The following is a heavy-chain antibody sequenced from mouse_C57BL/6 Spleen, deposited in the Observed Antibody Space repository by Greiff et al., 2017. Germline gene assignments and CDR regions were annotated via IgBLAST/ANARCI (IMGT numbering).Heavy chain of an antibody. CDR2: INPGSGGT. CDR3: ARRGWDVYFDY. V-gene: IGHV1-54*01. J-gene: IGHJ2*01. D-gene: IGHD4-1*01. Sequence: VQLQQSGAELVRPGTSVKVSCKASGYAFTNYLIEWVKQRPGQGLEWIGVINPGSGGTNYNEKFKGKATLTADKSSSTAYMQLSSLTSEDSAVYFCARRGWDVYFDYWGQGTTLTVSS. CDR1: GYAFTNYL.